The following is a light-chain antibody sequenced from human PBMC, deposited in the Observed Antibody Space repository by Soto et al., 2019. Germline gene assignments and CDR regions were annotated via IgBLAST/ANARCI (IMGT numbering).Light chain of an antibody. CDR1: QSVSDSS. CDR3: YQYGSTPPT. V-gene: IGKV3-20*01. CDR2: GVS. J-gene: IGKJ1*01. Sequence: EIVLTQARGTLALCPGERATLSCRASQSVSDSSLAWYQQKPGQAPRLLIWGVSNRATGIPDRFSGSGSGTDFTLTISRLEPEDFVVFYCYQYGSTPPTFGQGTKVDTK.